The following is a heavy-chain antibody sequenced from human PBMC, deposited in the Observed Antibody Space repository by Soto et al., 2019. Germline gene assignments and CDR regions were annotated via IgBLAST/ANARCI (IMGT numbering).Heavy chain of an antibody. V-gene: IGHV3-74*01. CDR3: GRGGLEMADY. D-gene: IGHD1-1*01. CDR1: GFTLSTYW. Sequence: EVQLVESGGALVQPGGSLRLSCAASGFTLSTYWMHWVRQAPGKGLVWVSRINPDASTTNYADSVKGRFTISRDNAENTLYLQMDRLRAEDTAVYYCGRGGLEMADYWGQGTLVTVSS. J-gene: IGHJ4*02. CDR2: INPDASTT.